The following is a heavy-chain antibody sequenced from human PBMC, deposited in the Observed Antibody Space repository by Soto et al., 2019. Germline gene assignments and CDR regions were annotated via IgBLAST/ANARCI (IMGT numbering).Heavy chain of an antibody. D-gene: IGHD3-3*01. Sequence: PGGSLRLSCAASGFTFSSYSMNWVRQAPGKGLEWVSSISSSSSYIYYADSVKGRFTISRDNAKNSLYLQMNSLRAEDTAVYYWARVPHGGYYDFWSGYGNTYYYYMEVWGKGTTVTVSS. CDR1: GFTFSSYS. CDR2: ISSSSSYI. V-gene: IGHV3-21*01. CDR3: ARVPHGGYYDFWSGYGNTYYYYMEV. J-gene: IGHJ6*03.